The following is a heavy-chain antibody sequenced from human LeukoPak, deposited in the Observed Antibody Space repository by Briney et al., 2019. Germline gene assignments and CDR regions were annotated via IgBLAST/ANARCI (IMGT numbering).Heavy chain of an antibody. CDR1: GFTFSSYE. D-gene: IGHD6-13*01. Sequence: PGGSLRLSCAASGFTFSSYEMNWVRQAPGRGLEWVSYISSSGSTIYYADSVKGRFTISRDNAKNSLYLQMNSLRAEDTAVYYCAINAAAGTSWGQGTLVTVPS. CDR2: ISSSGSTI. V-gene: IGHV3-48*03. J-gene: IGHJ5*02. CDR3: AINAAAGTS.